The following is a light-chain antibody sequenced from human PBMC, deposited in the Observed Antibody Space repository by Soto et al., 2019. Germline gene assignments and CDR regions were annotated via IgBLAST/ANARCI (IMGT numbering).Light chain of an antibody. CDR3: QQYDTSPST. Sequence: ETVLTRSPGTLSLSPGERATLSCRASQSITSNYLAWYQHKPGQAPRLLMYGASSRATGIPDRFSGSGSGTDFTLNISRLEHADFAVYYCQQYDTSPSTFDQGTNLEIK. CDR1: QSITSNY. V-gene: IGKV3-20*01. J-gene: IGKJ2*01. CDR2: GAS.